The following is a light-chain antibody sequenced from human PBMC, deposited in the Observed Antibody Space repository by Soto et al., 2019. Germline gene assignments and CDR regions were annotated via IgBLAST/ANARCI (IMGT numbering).Light chain of an antibody. CDR1: SSDVGGFDY. J-gene: IGLJ2*01. Sequence: QSVLTQPASVSGSPGQSIAISCTGTSSDVGGFDYVSWYQQHPGKAPKLMIYDVSNRPSGVSNRFSGSKSGNTASLTISGLQAEDEADYYCISYTSRSTLAFGGGTKLTVL. V-gene: IGLV2-14*01. CDR3: ISYTSRSTLA. CDR2: DVS.